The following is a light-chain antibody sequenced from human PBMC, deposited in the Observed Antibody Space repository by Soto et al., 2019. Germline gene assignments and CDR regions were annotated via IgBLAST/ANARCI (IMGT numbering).Light chain of an antibody. V-gene: IGKV1-9*01. CDR2: EES. Sequence: DIHLTQSPSSLSASVGDRVTITCRASQAITNNLAWYQQKPGNPPKLLIYEESTLHSGVPSRFSGRKVGTQFILTIDSLQPEDFATYYCQQYNSYPGTFGQGTKVEIK. J-gene: IGKJ1*01. CDR3: QQYNSYPGT. CDR1: QAITNN.